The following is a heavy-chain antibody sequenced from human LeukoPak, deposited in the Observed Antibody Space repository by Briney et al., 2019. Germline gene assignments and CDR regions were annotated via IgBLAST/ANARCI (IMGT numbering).Heavy chain of an antibody. J-gene: IGHJ4*02. CDR3: VRYFMYNTACTGC. D-gene: IGHD5-18*01. CDR2: IMSVGSIT. Sequence: GGSLRVSSAESGFTSIVYWMHWVRQPLGEGPVWVTRIMSVGSITDYTDSMKRPLTTSRDNPKNTLYLQMTSLRATNTAVYFCVRYFMYNTACTGCWGQGTLVTVSS. CDR1: GFTSIVYW. V-gene: IGHV3-74*01.